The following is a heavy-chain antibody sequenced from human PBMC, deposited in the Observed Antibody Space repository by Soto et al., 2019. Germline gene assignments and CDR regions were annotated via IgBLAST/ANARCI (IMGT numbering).Heavy chain of an antibody. J-gene: IGHJ4*02. V-gene: IGHV3-30*18. D-gene: IGHD3-22*01. Sequence: PGGSLRLSCAASGFTFSNYDMHWVRRAPGKGLEWVAVISHDGNNKVYSDSVKGRFTISRDNPKNTLYLQMHSLRDEDTAVYYCAKHQTPSYYYDTRGYPLDFWGQGTLVTVS. CDR3: AKHQTPSYYYDTRGYPLDF. CDR2: ISHDGNNK. CDR1: GFTFSNYD.